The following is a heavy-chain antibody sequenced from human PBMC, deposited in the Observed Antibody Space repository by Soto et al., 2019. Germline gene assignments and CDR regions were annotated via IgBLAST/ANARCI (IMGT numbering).Heavy chain of an antibody. J-gene: IGHJ3*02. CDR3: ARDRAVNPDAFDI. CDR1: GFTFSHYS. V-gene: IGHV3-21*01. Sequence: EVQLVESGGGLVKPGGSLRLSCVASGFTFSHYSMNWVRQAPGKGLEWVSSISSSSSYIYYADSVKGRFTISRDNAKNSLYLQMNSLRAEDTAVYYCARDRAVNPDAFDIWGQGTMVTVSS. CDR2: ISSSSSYI.